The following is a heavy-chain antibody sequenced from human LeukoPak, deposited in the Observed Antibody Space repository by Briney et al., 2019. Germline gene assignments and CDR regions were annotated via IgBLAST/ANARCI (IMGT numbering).Heavy chain of an antibody. Sequence: SGVRQPPGKGLEWIGYIYYSGSTYYNPSLKSRVTISVDTSKNQFSLKLSSVTAADTAVYYCAREGAAAGEFDYWGQGTLVTVSS. J-gene: IGHJ4*02. D-gene: IGHD6-13*01. CDR3: AREGAAAGEFDY. V-gene: IGHV4-30-4*08. CDR2: IYYSGST.